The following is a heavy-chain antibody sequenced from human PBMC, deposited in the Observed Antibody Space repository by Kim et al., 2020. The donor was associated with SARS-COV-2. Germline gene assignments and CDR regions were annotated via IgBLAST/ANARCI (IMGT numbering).Heavy chain of an antibody. J-gene: IGHJ4*02. CDR3: ASGAVNYFDY. Sequence: TYHAASGKGRFTISRDNSKNTLYLQMNSPRAEDTAVYYCASGAVNYFDYWGQGTLVTVSS. D-gene: IGHD4-17*01. V-gene: IGHV3-66*01. CDR2: T.